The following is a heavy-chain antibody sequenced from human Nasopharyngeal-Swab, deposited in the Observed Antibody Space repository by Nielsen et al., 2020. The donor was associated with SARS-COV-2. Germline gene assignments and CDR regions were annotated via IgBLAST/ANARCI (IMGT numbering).Heavy chain of an antibody. CDR2: IYPGDSDT. Sequence: GESLELSWKCSGYSFTSYWIGWVRQMPGKGLEWMGIIYPGDSDTRYSPSFQGQVTISADKSISTAYLQWSSLKASDTAMYYCAGFTVVTPDDAFDIWGQGTMVTVSS. CDR1: GYSFTSYW. D-gene: IGHD4-23*01. CDR3: AGFTVVTPDDAFDI. J-gene: IGHJ3*02. V-gene: IGHV5-51*01.